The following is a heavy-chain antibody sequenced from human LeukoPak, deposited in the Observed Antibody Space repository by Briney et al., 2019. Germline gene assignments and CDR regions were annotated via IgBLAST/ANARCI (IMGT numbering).Heavy chain of an antibody. D-gene: IGHD4-23*01. CDR1: GFTFSSYW. CDR3: ARSKGRYGGNPFDY. Sequence: QPGGSLRLSCAASGFTFSSYWMSWVRQAPGKGLEWVANIKQDGSEKYYVDSVRGRFTISRDNAKNSLYLQMNSLRAEDTAVYYCARSKGRYGGNPFDYWGQGTLVTVSS. J-gene: IGHJ4*02. V-gene: IGHV3-7*01. CDR2: IKQDGSEK.